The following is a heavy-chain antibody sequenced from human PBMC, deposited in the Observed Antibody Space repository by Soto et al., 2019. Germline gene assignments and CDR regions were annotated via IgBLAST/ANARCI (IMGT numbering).Heavy chain of an antibody. CDR2: IKKDGSEK. J-gene: IGHJ4*02. D-gene: IGHD6-25*01. Sequence: EVQLVESGGGVVQPGGSLRLSCAASGFAFSAYYMTWVRQAPGKGLEWVANIKKDGSEKYYAGSVNGRFIISRDDAKNLLFLQMNSLRVEDTDVYYCAREKRANGYFDYWGQGTPVTVSA. V-gene: IGHV3-7*01. CDR1: GFAFSAYY. CDR3: AREKRANGYFDY.